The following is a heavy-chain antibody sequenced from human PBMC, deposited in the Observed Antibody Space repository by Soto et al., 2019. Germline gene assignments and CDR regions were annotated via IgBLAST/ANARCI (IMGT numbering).Heavy chain of an antibody. V-gene: IGHV3-23*01. D-gene: IGHD3-3*01. Sequence: EVQLLESGGGFVQPGGSLRLSCAASGFTFSTYAMNWVRQAPGKGLEWVSGIRGSGTNTYYADSVKGRFTISRDNSNNTLYLQMNSLRAEDTALYYCAKTKHFDFWSGYHDAFDMWGQGTIVTVSS. CDR1: GFTFSTYA. CDR2: IRGSGTNT. J-gene: IGHJ3*02. CDR3: AKTKHFDFWSGYHDAFDM.